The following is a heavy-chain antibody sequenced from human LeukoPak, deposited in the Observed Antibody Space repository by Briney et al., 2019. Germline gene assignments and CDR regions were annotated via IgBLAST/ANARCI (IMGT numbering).Heavy chain of an antibody. Sequence: GGSLRLSCAASGFTVSSNYMSWVRQAPGKELEWVSVIYSGGSTYYADSVKGRFTISRDNSKNTLYLQMNSLRAEDTAVYYCARDPLDSVVVPAATGDYWGQGTLVTVSS. D-gene: IGHD2-2*01. J-gene: IGHJ4*02. V-gene: IGHV3-66*01. CDR3: ARDPLDSVVVPAATGDY. CDR2: IYSGGST. CDR1: GFTVSSNY.